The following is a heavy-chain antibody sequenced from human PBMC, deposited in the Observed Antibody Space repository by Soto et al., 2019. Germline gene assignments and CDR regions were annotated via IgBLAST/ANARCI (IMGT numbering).Heavy chain of an antibody. J-gene: IGHJ6*02. CDR1: GGTLSSYC. Sequence: PSETLCLTCTVSGGTLSSYCWSWIRPPPGKGLEWIGYIYYSGSTNYNPSLKSRVTISVDTSKNQFSLKLSSVTAADTAVYYCASSNIAATGFYYYGMDVWGRGTTVTVSS. V-gene: IGHV4-59*01. CDR3: ASSNIAATGFYYYGMDV. D-gene: IGHD6-13*01. CDR2: IYYSGST.